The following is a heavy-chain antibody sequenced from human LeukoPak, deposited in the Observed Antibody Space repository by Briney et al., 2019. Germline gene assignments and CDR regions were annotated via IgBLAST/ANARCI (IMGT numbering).Heavy chain of an antibody. D-gene: IGHD3-3*01. Sequence: GGSLRLSCAASGFTFDDYAMHWVRQAPGKVLEWVSGISWNSGSIGYADSVKGRFTISRDNAKNSLYLQMNSLRAEDTALYYCASDRKYYDPGYYYYMDVWGKGTTVTISS. CDR1: GFTFDDYA. J-gene: IGHJ6*03. V-gene: IGHV3-9*01. CDR3: ASDRKYYDPGYYYYMDV. CDR2: ISWNSGSI.